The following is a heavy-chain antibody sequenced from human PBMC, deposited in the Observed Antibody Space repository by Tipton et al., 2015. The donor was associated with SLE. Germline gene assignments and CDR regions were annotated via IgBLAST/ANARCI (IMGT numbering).Heavy chain of an antibody. CDR3: ARAIAPAGSPGYYYYNLDV. Sequence: TLSLTCAVSGYSISRVNYWGWIRQPPGTGLEWIGSIYHIGSTYYNPSLKSRVTISIDTSKNQFSLRLSSVSAADTAVYYCARAIAPAGSPGYYYYNLDVWGQGTTVTVSS. V-gene: IGHV4-38-2*01. J-gene: IGHJ6*02. CDR1: GYSISRVNY. D-gene: IGHD6-13*01. CDR2: IYHIGST.